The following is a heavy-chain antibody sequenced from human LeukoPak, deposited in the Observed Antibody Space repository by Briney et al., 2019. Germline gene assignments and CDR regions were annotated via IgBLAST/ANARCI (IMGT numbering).Heavy chain of an antibody. D-gene: IGHD6-19*01. Sequence: GGSLRLSCAASGFTFSGSAMHWVRQASGKGLEWVGHIRSKVNSYATVYAASVKGRFTISRDNSKNTLYLQMNSLRAEDTAVYYCARGFLSGWGTSRTLGVDYWGQGTLVTVSS. V-gene: IGHV3-73*01. CDR2: IRSKVNSYAT. CDR1: GFTFSGSA. CDR3: ARGFLSGWGTSRTLGVDY. J-gene: IGHJ4*02.